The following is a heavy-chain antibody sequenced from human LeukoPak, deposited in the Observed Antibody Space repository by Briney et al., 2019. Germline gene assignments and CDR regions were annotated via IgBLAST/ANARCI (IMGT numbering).Heavy chain of an antibody. D-gene: IGHD3-3*01. CDR3: ARGPSLFGAPPP. CDR2: INHSGST. CDR1: GGSFSGYY. J-gene: IGHJ3*01. Sequence: RPSETLSLTCAVYGGSFSGYYWSWIRQPPGKELEWIGEINHSGSTNYNPSPKSRVTISVDTSKNQFSLKLSSVTAADTAVYYCARGPSLFGAPPPWGQGTMVTVSS. V-gene: IGHV4-34*01.